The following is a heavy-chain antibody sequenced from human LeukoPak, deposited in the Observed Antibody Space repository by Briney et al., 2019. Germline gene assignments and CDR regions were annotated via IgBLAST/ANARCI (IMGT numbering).Heavy chain of an antibody. CDR3: AKESNRYSSSWIDY. CDR2: IWYGGSNK. CDR1: GFTFSSYG. Sequence: GGSLRLSCAASGFTFSSYGMHWVRQAPGKGLEWVAVIWYGGSNKYYADSVKGRFTISRDNSKNTLYLQMNSLRAEDTAVYYCAKESNRYSSSWIDYWGQGTLVTVSS. D-gene: IGHD6-13*01. V-gene: IGHV3-30*02. J-gene: IGHJ4*02.